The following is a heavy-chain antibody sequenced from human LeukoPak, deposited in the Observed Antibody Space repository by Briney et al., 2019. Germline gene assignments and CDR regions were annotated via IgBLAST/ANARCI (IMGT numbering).Heavy chain of an antibody. CDR3: ARDFLPAAMIAAAGTWGPGDY. CDR2: INPNSGGT. J-gene: IGHJ4*02. D-gene: IGHD6-13*01. CDR1: GYTFTGYY. V-gene: IGHV1-2*02. Sequence: ASVKVSCKASGYTFTGYYMHWVRQAPGQGLEWMGWINPNSGGTNYAQKFQGRVTMTRDTSISTAYMELSRLRSDDTAVYYCARDFLPAAMIAAAGTWGPGDYWGQGTLVTVSS.